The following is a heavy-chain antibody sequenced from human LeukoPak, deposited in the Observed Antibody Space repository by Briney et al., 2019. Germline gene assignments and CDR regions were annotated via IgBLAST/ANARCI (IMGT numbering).Heavy chain of an antibody. CDR1: GFTFSSYS. V-gene: IGHV3-7*01. Sequence: PGGSLRLSCAASGFTFSSYSMSWVRQAPGKGLEWVANIKQDGSEKNYVGSVKGRFTISRDNAKNSLYLQMNSLRAEDTAVYNCARRSVWLVYRRVRYDYYYMDVWGKGTTVTVSS. D-gene: IGHD6-19*01. J-gene: IGHJ6*03. CDR3: ARRSVWLVYRRVRYDYYYMDV. CDR2: IKQDGSEK.